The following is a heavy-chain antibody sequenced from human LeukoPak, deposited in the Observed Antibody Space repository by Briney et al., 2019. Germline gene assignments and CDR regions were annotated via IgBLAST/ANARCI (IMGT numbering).Heavy chain of an antibody. Sequence: SVEVSCKASGGTFSSYAISWVRQAPGQGLELMGRIIPIFGTANYVQKFQGRVTITTDESTSTAYMELSSLRSEDTAVYYCARDSGYSYGYGSAYYYYYYMDVWGKGTTVTVSS. V-gene: IGHV1-69*05. J-gene: IGHJ6*03. D-gene: IGHD5-18*01. CDR1: GGTFSSYA. CDR2: IIPIFGTA. CDR3: ARDSGYSYGYGSAYYYYYYMDV.